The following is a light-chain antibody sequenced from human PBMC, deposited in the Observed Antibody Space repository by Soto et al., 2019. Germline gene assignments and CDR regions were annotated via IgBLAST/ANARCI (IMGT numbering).Light chain of an antibody. CDR1: QSVTSKY. CDR3: QRYGESPT. CDR2: DVS. Sequence: IVLTQSPGTRSLSAGERATLSCRASQSVTSKYLAWFQQKPGQAPRLLLYDVSTRATGFPDRFSCSGSGTDLTLTISRLEPEDFAVYYCQRYGESPTFGGGTRWIS. V-gene: IGKV3-20*01. J-gene: IGKJ4*01.